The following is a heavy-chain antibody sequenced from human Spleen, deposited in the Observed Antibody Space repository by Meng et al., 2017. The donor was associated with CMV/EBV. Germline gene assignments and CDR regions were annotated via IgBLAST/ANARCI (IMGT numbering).Heavy chain of an antibody. CDR3: TTEIAARPPQGGFDY. J-gene: IGHJ4*02. CDR1: GFTFSNAW. CDR2: IKSKTDGGTT. V-gene: IGHV3-15*01. Sequence: GESLKISCAASGFTFSNAWMSWVRQAPGKGLEWVGRIKSKTDGGTTDYAAPVKGRFTISRDDSKNTLYLQMNSLKTEDTAVYYCTTEIAARPPQGGFDYWGQGTLVTVSS. D-gene: IGHD6-6*01.